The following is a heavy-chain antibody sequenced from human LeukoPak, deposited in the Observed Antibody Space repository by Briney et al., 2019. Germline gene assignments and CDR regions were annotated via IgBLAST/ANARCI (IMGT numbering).Heavy chain of an antibody. D-gene: IGHD2-2*01. J-gene: IGHJ4*02. Sequence: SETLSLTYAVYGGSFSGYYWSWIRQPPGKGLEWIGEINHSGSTNYNPSLKSRVTISVDTSKNQFSLKLSSVTAADTAVYYCASRSNIVVVPADNPFDYWGQGTLVTVSS. V-gene: IGHV4-34*01. CDR2: INHSGST. CDR1: GGSFSGYY. CDR3: ASRSNIVVVPADNPFDY.